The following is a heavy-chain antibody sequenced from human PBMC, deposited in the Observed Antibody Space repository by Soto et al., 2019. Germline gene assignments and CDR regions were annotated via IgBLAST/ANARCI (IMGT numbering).Heavy chain of an antibody. CDR2: ISHDGTNI. CDR3: ARYSGFDYFFDY. Sequence: GGSLRLSCAGSGFTLSRYSLHWVRQAPGKGLEWVTSISHDGTNIYYADSVKGRFTISRDDSKNTLYLQMNSLSAEDTAVYYCARYSGFDYFFDYRGQGILVTVSS. D-gene: IGHD5-12*01. V-gene: IGHV3-30-3*01. CDR1: GFTLSRYS. J-gene: IGHJ4*02.